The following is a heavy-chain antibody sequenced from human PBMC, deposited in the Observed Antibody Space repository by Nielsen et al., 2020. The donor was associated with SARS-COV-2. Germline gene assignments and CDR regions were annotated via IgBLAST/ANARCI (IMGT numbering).Heavy chain of an antibody. CDR2: TSGSGGST. Sequence: GGSLRPSCAASGFTSRSYAMSWVRQAPGKGLEWVSATSGSGGSTYYADSVKGRFTISRDNSKNTLDLQMNSLRAEDTAVYYCAKVLAAAGETYFDYWGQGTLVTVSS. V-gene: IGHV3-23*01. D-gene: IGHD6-13*01. J-gene: IGHJ4*02. CDR1: GFTSRSYA. CDR3: AKVLAAAGETYFDY.